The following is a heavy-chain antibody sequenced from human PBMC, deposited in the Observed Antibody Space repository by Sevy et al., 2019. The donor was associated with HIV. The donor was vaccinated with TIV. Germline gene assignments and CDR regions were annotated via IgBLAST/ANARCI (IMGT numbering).Heavy chain of an antibody. CDR3: ARGGGYCTGGVCYKNGIDY. CDR1: GGTFSSYA. D-gene: IGHD2-8*02. J-gene: IGHJ4*02. V-gene: IGHV1-69*13. Sequence: ASVKVSCKASGGTFSSYAISWVRQAPGQGLEWMGGIIPILGTANYAQKFQGRVTITADESTSTAYMELSSLGSEDTAVYYCARGGGYCTGGVCYKNGIDYWGQGTLVTVSS. CDR2: IIPILGTA.